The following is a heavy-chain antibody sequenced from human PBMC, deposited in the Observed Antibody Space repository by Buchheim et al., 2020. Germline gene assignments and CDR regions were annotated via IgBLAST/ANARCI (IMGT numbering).Heavy chain of an antibody. CDR2: INHSGST. J-gene: IGHJ1*01. Sequence: QVQLQQWGAGLLKPSETLSLTCAVYGGSFSGYYWSWIRQPPGKGPEWIGEINHSGSTNYNPSLKSRVTISVDTSKNQFSLKLSSVTAADTAVYYCARGPRSSLAYYYDSSGYSSHLQYFQHWGQGTL. CDR1: GGSFSGYY. V-gene: IGHV4-34*01. D-gene: IGHD3-22*01. CDR3: ARGPRSSLAYYYDSSGYSSHLQYFQH.